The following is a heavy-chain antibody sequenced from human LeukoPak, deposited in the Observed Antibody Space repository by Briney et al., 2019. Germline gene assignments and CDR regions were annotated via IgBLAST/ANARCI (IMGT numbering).Heavy chain of an antibody. CDR1: GFTFRTAW. J-gene: IGHJ4*02. CDR3: ARDPPFGSGYSLGYFDY. D-gene: IGHD3-22*01. Sequence: GGSLRLSCAASGFTFRTAWMNWVRQAPGKGLEWVSSISSSSSYIYYADSVKGRFTISRDNAKNSLYLQMNSLRAEDTAIYYCARDPPFGSGYSLGYFDYWGQGTLVAVSS. V-gene: IGHV3-21*01. CDR2: ISSSSSYI.